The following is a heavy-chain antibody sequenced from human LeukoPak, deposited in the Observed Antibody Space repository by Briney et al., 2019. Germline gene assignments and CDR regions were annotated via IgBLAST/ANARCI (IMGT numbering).Heavy chain of an antibody. CDR3: AWESTGLKKFDF. CDR1: EFTFSTYT. D-gene: IGHD5/OR15-5a*01. Sequence: PGGSLRLSCAASEFTFSTYTMNWVRQAPGKGMEWISYISSGSSTLSYTDSVKGRFTISRDNAKNSMYLQMNSLRAEDMAVYYCAWESTGLKKFDFWGQGTLVTVSS. J-gene: IGHJ4*02. V-gene: IGHV3-48*01. CDR2: ISSGSSTL.